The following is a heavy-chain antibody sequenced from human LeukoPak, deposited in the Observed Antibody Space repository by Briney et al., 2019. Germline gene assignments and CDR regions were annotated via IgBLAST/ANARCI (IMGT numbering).Heavy chain of an antibody. J-gene: IGHJ3*02. CDR3: ARSSGSYRGNAFDI. V-gene: IGHV1-18*01. Sequence: ASVKVSCKASGGTFSSYAISWVRQAPGQGLEWMGWISAYNGNTNYAQKLQGRVTMTTDTSTSTAYMELRSLRSDDTAVYYCARSSGSYRGNAFDIWGQGTMVTVSS. CDR1: GGTFSSYA. D-gene: IGHD1-26*01. CDR2: ISAYNGNT.